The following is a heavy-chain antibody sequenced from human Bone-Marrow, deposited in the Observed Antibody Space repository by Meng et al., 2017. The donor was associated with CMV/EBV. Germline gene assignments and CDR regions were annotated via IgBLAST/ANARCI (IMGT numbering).Heavy chain of an antibody. V-gene: IGHV3-23*01. Sequence: GESLKISCAASGFTFSSYAMSWVRQAPGKGLEWVSAISGSGGSTYYADSVKGRFTISRDNSKNTLYLQMNSLRAEDTAVYYCAKDGSYRSDDYWGQGALVTVSS. CDR2: ISGSGGST. CDR3: AKDGSYRSDDY. J-gene: IGHJ4*02. CDR1: GFTFSSYA. D-gene: IGHD3-10*01.